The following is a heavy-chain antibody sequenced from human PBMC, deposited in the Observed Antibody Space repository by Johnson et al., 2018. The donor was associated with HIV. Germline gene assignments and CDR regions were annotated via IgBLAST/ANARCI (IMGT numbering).Heavy chain of an antibody. Sequence: MQLVESGGGLVQPGGSLRLSCAASGFTVSSNAMSWVRQAPGKGLEWVTSISGGTTYYADSRKGRFTLSRDISKDTLHLQMNSLRAEDTAVYYCAKSWHSGSLYDAFHIWGQGTMVTVSS. J-gene: IGHJ3*02. CDR3: AKSWHSGSLYDAFHI. V-gene: IGHV3-38-3*01. D-gene: IGHD1-26*01. CDR1: GFTVSSNA. CDR2: ISGGTT.